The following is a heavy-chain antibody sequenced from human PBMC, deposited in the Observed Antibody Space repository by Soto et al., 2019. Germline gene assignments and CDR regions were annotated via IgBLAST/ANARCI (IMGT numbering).Heavy chain of an antibody. J-gene: IGHJ5*02. V-gene: IGHV4-30-2*01. D-gene: IGHD2-2*01. CDR2: TYHSGST. CDR1: GGSISSGGYS. Sequence: QLPLQESGSGLVKPSQTLSLTCAVSGGSISSGGYSWSWIRQPPGKGLEWIGYTYHSGSTYYNPSLKSRVTISVDRSKNQFSLKLSSVPAADTAVYYCARVPDRWGQGTLVTVSS. CDR3: ARVPDR.